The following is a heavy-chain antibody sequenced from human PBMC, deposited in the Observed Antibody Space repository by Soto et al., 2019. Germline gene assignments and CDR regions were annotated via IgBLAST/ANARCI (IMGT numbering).Heavy chain of an antibody. Sequence: QVQLVESGGGVVQPGRSLRLSCAASGFTFRSYAMHWVRQAPGKGLEWVAVISYDGSNKYYADSVKGRFTISRDNSKNTLYLQMNSLRAEDTAVYYCARENGGNWNQFFNYYYGMDVWGQGTTVTVSS. V-gene: IGHV3-30*04. CDR2: ISYDGSNK. J-gene: IGHJ6*02. CDR3: ARENGGNWNQFFNYYYGMDV. D-gene: IGHD1-1*01. CDR1: GFTFRSYA.